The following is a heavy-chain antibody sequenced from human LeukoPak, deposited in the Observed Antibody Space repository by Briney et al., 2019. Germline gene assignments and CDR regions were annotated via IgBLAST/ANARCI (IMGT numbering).Heavy chain of an antibody. CDR1: GYTFTSYG. D-gene: IGHD6-13*01. CDR2: ISAYNGNT. V-gene: IGHV1-18*04. Sequence: ASVKVSCKASGYTFTSYGISWVRQASGQGLEWMGWISAYNGNTNYAQELQGRVTMTTDTSTSTAYMELRSLRSDDTAVYYCARGPSSWPPYYFDYWGQGTLVTVSS. J-gene: IGHJ4*02. CDR3: ARGPSSWPPYYFDY.